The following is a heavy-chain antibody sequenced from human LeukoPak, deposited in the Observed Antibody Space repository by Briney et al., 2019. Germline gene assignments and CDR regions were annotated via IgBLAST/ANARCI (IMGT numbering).Heavy chain of an antibody. CDR1: GGTFSTYT. CDR2: SIPILDIA. CDR3: AIPAHGRGNSDYYLGAFDI. V-gene: IGHV1-69*02. J-gene: IGHJ3*02. D-gene: IGHD3-22*01. Sequence: ASVKVSCKASGGTFSTYTISWVRQAPGQGLEWMGRSIPILDIANYAQKFQGRVTITADKSTSTAYMELSSLGSDDTAVYYCAIPAHGRGNSDYYLGAFDIWGQGTMVTVSS.